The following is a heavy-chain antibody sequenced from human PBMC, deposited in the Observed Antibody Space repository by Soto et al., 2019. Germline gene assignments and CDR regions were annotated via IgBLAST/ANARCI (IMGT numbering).Heavy chain of an antibody. J-gene: IGHJ6*02. CDR1: GGSVTTGSYN. V-gene: IGHV4-61*01. CDR3: ARDGHGMDV. Sequence: QVQLQESGPGLVRPSETLSLTCTVSGGSVTTGSYNWSWIRRPTGKGLEWIENIFFTGITHYNPSLIIRVSMSVDTSKNHFSLTVPSVTAEDTAVYYCARDGHGMDVWGQGTTVTVSS. CDR2: IFFTGIT.